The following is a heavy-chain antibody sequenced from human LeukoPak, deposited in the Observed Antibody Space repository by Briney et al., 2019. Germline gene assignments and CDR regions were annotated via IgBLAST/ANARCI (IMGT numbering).Heavy chain of an antibody. CDR1: GFTLYDHG. V-gene: IGHV3-20*04. D-gene: IGHD1-26*01. CDR3: ARLGGPDYYFYYYMDV. CDR2: INWNGDGT. Sequence: GGSLRLSCAASGFTLYDHGMSWVRQAPGKGLEWVSGINWNGDGTGYADSVKGRFTISRDNAKNSLYLQMNSLRAEDTAFYCARLGGPDYYFYYYMDVWGKGTTVTVSS. J-gene: IGHJ6*03.